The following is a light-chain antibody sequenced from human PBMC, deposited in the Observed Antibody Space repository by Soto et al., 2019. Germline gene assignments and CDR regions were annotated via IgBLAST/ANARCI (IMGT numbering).Light chain of an antibody. Sequence: IMLTQSPVTLSLSPGERATLSCRASQHIISSYFAWYQQKPGQAPRLLIYGASTRATGIPDRFSGSGSGTDFTLTISRLQPEDFAVYYCQQYHNSPLTFGGGTKVDI. CDR3: QQYHNSPLT. V-gene: IGKV3-20*01. J-gene: IGKJ4*01. CDR2: GAS. CDR1: QHIISSY.